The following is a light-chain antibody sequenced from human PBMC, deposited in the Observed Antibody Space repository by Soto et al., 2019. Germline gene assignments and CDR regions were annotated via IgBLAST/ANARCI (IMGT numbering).Light chain of an antibody. Sequence: EIVLTHSPGTLSLSPGERATLSCRASQSVSSNYLAWYQHKFGQAPRLLIYGASSRATGIPDRFSGTGSGTDFTLTISRLEPEDFAVYYCQQYGSSPWTFGQGTKVDIK. CDR2: GAS. CDR1: QSVSSNY. J-gene: IGKJ1*01. V-gene: IGKV3-20*01. CDR3: QQYGSSPWT.